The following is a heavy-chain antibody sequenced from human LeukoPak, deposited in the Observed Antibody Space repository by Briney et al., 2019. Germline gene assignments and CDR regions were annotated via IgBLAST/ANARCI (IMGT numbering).Heavy chain of an antibody. V-gene: IGHV3-23*01. Sequence: GGSLRLSCAASGFTFGGYSMNWVRQAPGKGLEWVSAISGSGGSTYYADSVKGRFTISRDNSKNTLYLQMNSLRAEDTAVYYCASLLAGPNAFDIWGQGTMVTVSS. D-gene: IGHD6-13*01. J-gene: IGHJ3*02. CDR2: ISGSGGST. CDR3: ASLLAGPNAFDI. CDR1: GFTFGGYS.